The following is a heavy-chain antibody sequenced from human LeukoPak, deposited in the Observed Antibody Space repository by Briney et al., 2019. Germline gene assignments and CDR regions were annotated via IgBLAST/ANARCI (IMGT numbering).Heavy chain of an antibody. Sequence: SETLSLTCTVSGASLSSYYWNWIRQSPGKGLEWIGFIYYVGSTHYSPSLNSRVTMSVDTSKNQISLRLSSVSAADTAIYYCARRNYDFWSDYGLDVWGQGTPVTVSS. J-gene: IGHJ6*02. CDR3: ARRNYDFWSDYGLDV. D-gene: IGHD3-3*01. V-gene: IGHV4-59*01. CDR2: IYYVGST. CDR1: GASLSSYY.